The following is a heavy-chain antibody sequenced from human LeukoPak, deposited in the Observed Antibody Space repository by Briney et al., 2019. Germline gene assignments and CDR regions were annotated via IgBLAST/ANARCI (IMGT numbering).Heavy chain of an antibody. V-gene: IGHV4-34*01. J-gene: IGHJ2*01. CDR2: INHSGST. Sequence: PSETLSLTCAVYGGSFSGYYWSWIRQPPGKGLEWIGEINHSGSTNYNPSLKSRVTISVDTSKNQFSLKLSSVTAADTAVYYCARGYWYFDLGGRGTLVTVSS. CDR3: ARGYWYFDL. CDR1: GGSFSGYY.